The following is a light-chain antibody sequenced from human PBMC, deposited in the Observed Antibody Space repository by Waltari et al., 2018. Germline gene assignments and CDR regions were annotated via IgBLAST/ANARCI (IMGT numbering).Light chain of an antibody. V-gene: IGLV3-21*02. Sequence: SYVVTQPPSVSVAPGPTARIPCGGNNIGSKSVHWYQQKPGQAPVLVVYDDSDRPSGIPERFSGSNSGNTATLTISRVEAGDEADYFCQVWDSSSDHWVFGGGTKLSVL. CDR3: QVWDSSSDHWV. CDR1: NIGSKS. CDR2: DDS. J-gene: IGLJ3*02.